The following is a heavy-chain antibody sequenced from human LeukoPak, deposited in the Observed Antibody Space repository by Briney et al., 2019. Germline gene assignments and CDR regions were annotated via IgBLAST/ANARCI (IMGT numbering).Heavy chain of an antibody. CDR1: GGSISSGDYY. CDR2: IYYSGST. J-gene: IGHJ4*02. CDR3: ARTYVIIAARLMYFDY. D-gene: IGHD6-6*01. V-gene: IGHV4-30-4*08. Sequence: SETLSLTCTVSGGSISSGDYYWSWIRQPPGKGLEWIGYIYYSGSTYYNPSLKSRVTISVDTSKNQFSLKLSSVTAADTAVYYCARTYVIIAARLMYFDYWGQGTLVTVSS.